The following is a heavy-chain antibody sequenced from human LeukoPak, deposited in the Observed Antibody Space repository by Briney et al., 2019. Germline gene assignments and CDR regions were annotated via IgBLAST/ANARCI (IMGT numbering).Heavy chain of an antibody. CDR1: GGTFSSYA. J-gene: IGHJ4*02. D-gene: IGHD3-22*01. V-gene: IGHV1-69*04. CDR3: ARDHNYYDSSGYYSSVDY. CDR2: IIPILGIA. Sequence: SVKVSCKASGGTFSSYAISWVRQAPGQGLEWMGRIIPILGIANYAQKFQGRVTITADKSTSTAYMELSSLRSEDTAVYYCARDHNYYDSSGYYSSVDYRGQGTLVTVSS.